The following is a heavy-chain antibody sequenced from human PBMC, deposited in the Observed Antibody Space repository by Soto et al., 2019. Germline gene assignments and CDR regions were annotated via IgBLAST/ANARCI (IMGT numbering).Heavy chain of an antibody. Sequence: PGGSLRLSCAASGFTFSSYAMSWVRQAPGKGLEWVSAISGSGGSTYYADSVKGRFTISRDNSKNTLYLQMNSLRAEDTAVYYCAKDIFFAIAAAGKGGMDVWGQGTTVTVSS. CDR1: GFTFSSYA. D-gene: IGHD6-13*01. CDR3: AKDIFFAIAAAGKGGMDV. J-gene: IGHJ6*02. CDR2: ISGSGGST. V-gene: IGHV3-23*01.